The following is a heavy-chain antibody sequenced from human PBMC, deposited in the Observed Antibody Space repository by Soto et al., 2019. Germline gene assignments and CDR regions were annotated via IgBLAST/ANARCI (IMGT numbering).Heavy chain of an antibody. CDR3: AKPNRHCSGGSCYLDYFDY. D-gene: IGHD2-15*01. Sequence: GGSLRLSCAASGFTFSNYAMNWVRQAPGKGLEWVSTVSGSGGSTYYADSVKGRFTISRDNSGNTLYLQMNSLRAEDTAVYYCAKPNRHCSGGSCYLDYFDYWGQGTLVTVSS. V-gene: IGHV3-23*01. CDR1: GFTFSNYA. CDR2: VSGSGGST. J-gene: IGHJ4*02.